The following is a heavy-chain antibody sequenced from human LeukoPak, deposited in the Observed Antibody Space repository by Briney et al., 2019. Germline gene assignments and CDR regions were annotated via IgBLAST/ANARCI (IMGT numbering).Heavy chain of an antibody. D-gene: IGHD3-22*01. Sequence: SETLSLTCTVSGGFITTYYWSWIRQPPGKGLEWIGYVDYNGNTNYNPSLKSRVTISRDTSENQYPLKLTSVTAADTAVYYCASSYYYDRVAFDIWGQGTMVTVSS. J-gene: IGHJ3*02. CDR3: ASSYYYDRVAFDI. CDR1: GGFITTYY. V-gene: IGHV4-59*01. CDR2: VDYNGNT.